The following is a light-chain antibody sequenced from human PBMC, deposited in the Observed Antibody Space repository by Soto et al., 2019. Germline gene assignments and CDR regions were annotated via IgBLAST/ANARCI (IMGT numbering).Light chain of an antibody. V-gene: IGLV2-14*03. CDR2: DVT. CDR1: SNDIGGYNY. CDR3: SSYPSPRTRRL. Sequence: QSALTQPASVSGSPGQSITIPCTGTSNDIGGYNYVSWYQQFPGKAPKLIIYDVTNRPSGVSFRFSGSKSGNTASLTISGLQAEEEAGYHCSSYPSPRTRRLSGPGTKFTVL. J-gene: IGLJ1*01.